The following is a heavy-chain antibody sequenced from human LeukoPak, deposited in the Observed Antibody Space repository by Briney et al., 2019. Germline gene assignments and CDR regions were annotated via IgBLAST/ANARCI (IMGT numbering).Heavy chain of an antibody. D-gene: IGHD6-13*01. J-gene: IGHJ4*02. CDR2: INRRGHT. V-gene: IGHV3-43*01. CDR3: AKEGGIAAAGHFDY. Sequence: PGGSLRLSCAASGFTFDDYAMHWVRHTPGKGLEWVSLINRRGHTFYADSVKGRFTISRDNSRNSVFLQMNSLRPEDTALYYCAKEGGIAAAGHFDYWGQGTLVTVSS. CDR1: GFTFDDYA.